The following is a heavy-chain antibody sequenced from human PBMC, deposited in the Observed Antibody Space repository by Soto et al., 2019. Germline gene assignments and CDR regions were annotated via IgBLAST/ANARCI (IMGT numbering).Heavy chain of an antibody. CDR3: AGDPYYYASDY. J-gene: IGHJ4*02. CDR1: GFSFSDHY. D-gene: IGHD3-10*01. CDR2: ISGSGSDT. V-gene: IGHV3-11*01. Sequence: QVLLVESGGGLVRPGGSLRLSCGASGFSFSDHYMTWVRQAPGKGLEWISYISGSGSDTYYADSVKGRFTVTRDNAKNSLYLHMTSLRADDTAVYYCAGDPYYYASDYWGQGTLVTVSS.